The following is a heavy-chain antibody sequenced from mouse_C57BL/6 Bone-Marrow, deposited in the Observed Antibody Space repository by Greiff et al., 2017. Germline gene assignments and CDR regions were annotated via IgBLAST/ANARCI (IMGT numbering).Heavy chain of an antibody. CDR2: IYPGSGGT. V-gene: IGHV1-55*01. Sequence: VQLQQPGAELVKPGASVKMSCKASGYTFTSYWITWVKQRPGQGLEWIGDIYPGSGGTNYNEKFKSKATLTVDTSSSTAYMQLSSLTSEDSAVYYCARSSSNPGWFAYWGQGTLVTVSA. J-gene: IGHJ3*01. CDR1: GYTFTSYW. CDR3: ARSSSNPGWFAY. D-gene: IGHD1-1*01.